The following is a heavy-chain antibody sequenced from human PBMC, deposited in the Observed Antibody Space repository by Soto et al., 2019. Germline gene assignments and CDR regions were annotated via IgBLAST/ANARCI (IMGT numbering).Heavy chain of an antibody. CDR1: GYTFTGYY. Sequence: ASVKVSCKASGYTFTGYYMHWVRQAPGQGLEWMGWINPNSGGTNYAQKFQGWVIMTRDTSISTAYMELSRLRSDDTAVYYCARTDIVVFYGMDVWGQGTTVTVS. D-gene: IGHD5-12*01. V-gene: IGHV1-2*04. J-gene: IGHJ6*02. CDR3: ARTDIVVFYGMDV. CDR2: INPNSGGT.